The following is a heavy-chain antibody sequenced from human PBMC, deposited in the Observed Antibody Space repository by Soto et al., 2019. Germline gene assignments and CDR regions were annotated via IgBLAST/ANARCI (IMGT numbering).Heavy chain of an antibody. V-gene: IGHV1-69*13. J-gene: IGHJ5*02. CDR1: GGTFSSYA. CDR2: IIPIFGTA. CDR3: ARVPRGDYYDSSGGFDP. Sequence: SVKVSCKASGGTFSSYAISWVRQAPGQGLEWMGGIIPIFGTANYAQKFQGRVTITADESTSTAYMELSSLRSEDTAVYYCARVPRGDYYDSSGGFDPWGQGPLVTVSS. D-gene: IGHD3-22*01.